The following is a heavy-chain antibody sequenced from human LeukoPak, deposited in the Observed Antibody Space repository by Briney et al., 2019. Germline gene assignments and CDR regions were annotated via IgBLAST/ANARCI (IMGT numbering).Heavy chain of an antibody. CDR2: IRSKANSYAT. CDR3: TPRGSPVEKIDY. CDR1: GFTFSGSA. D-gene: IGHD1-1*01. J-gene: IGHJ4*02. V-gene: IGHV3-73*01. Sequence: PGGSLRLSCAASGFTFSGSAMHWVRQASGKGLEWVGRIRSKANSYATAYAASVKGRFTISRDDSKNTAYLQMNSLKTEDTAVYYCTPRGSPVEKIDYWGQGTLVTVSS.